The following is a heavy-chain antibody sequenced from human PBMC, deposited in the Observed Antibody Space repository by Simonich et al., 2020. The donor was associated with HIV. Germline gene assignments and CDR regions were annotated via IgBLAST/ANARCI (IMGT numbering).Heavy chain of an antibody. CDR1: GYTFIDYY. V-gene: IGHV1-2*02. CDR3: AREGNQLEDAFNI. CDR2: INPDSGAT. J-gene: IGHJ3*02. D-gene: IGHD6-13*01. Sequence: QVQLVQSGSELKKPGASVKVSCKASGYTFIDYYIHWVRQAPGQGLEWMGWINPDSGATEFAQKFQGRVTLTRDTSITTAYMEVSRLTSDDTAVYYCAREGNQLEDAFNIWGQGTMVTVSS.